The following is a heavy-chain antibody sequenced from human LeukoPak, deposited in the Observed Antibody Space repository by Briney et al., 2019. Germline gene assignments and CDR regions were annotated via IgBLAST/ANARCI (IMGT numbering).Heavy chain of an antibody. CDR3: ARRYGSGSYWFDP. Sequence: GASVKVSCTASGYTFTSYYMHWVRQAPGQGLEWMGIINLSGGSTSYAEKFNGRVTITRDTSTSTVYMELSSLRYEDTAVYYCARRYGSGSYWFDPWGQGTLVTVSS. J-gene: IGHJ5*02. CDR2: INLSGGST. V-gene: IGHV1-46*01. D-gene: IGHD3-10*01. CDR1: GYTFTSYY.